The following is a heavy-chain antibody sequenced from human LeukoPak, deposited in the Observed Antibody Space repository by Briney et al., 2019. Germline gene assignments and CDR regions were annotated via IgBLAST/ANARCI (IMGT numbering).Heavy chain of an antibody. CDR2: ISGRGDNT. Sequence: GGSLRLSCAACGFTFSTYAMTWVRQAPGKGLQWVSTISGRGDNTYYADSVKGRFTISRDNSKNTLYLQVNTLRAEDTAVYYCAKQGLEGRSGHYDFDYWGQGTLVTVSS. CDR1: GFTFSTYA. CDR3: AKQGLEGRSGHYDFDY. D-gene: IGHD3-22*01. J-gene: IGHJ4*02. V-gene: IGHV3-23*01.